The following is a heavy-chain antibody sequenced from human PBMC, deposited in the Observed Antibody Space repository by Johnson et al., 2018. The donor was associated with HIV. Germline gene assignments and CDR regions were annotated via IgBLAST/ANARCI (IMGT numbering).Heavy chain of an antibody. CDR3: ASDPVPAAIRAFDI. J-gene: IGHJ3*02. V-gene: IGHV3-9*01. CDR1: GFTFDDYA. CDR2: ISWNSGSI. Sequence: VQLVESGGGLVQPGRSLRLSCAASGFTFDDYAMHWVRQAPGKGLEWVSGISWNSGSIGYADSVKGRFTISRDNAKNSLYLQMNSLRAEDTALYYCASDPVPAAIRAFDIWGQGTMVTVSS. D-gene: IGHD2-2*01.